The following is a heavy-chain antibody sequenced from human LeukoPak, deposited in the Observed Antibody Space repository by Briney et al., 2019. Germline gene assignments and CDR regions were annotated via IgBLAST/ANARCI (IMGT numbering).Heavy chain of an antibody. D-gene: IGHD6-13*01. Sequence: GGSLRLSCAASGFPFRSYGMHWVRQAPGKGLEWVSFISYDGASKYYADSVKGRFTISRDNSKNTLYVQMNSLRGDDTGMYFCAKDSSSSNYYYGLDVWGQGTTVTVSS. V-gene: IGHV3-30*02. CDR3: AKDSSSSNYYYGLDV. J-gene: IGHJ6*02. CDR2: ISYDGASK. CDR1: GFPFRSYG.